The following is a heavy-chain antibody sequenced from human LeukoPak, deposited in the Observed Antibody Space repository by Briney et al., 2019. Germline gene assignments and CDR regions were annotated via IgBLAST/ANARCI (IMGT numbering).Heavy chain of an antibody. V-gene: IGHV3-23*01. D-gene: IGHD1-26*01. CDR3: ARRSVAGATTGYYYDS. CDR1: GFTFSSYA. J-gene: IGHJ4*02. CDR2: ISGSGGGT. Sequence: PGGSLRLSCAASGFTFSSYAMSWVRQAPGKGLEWVSAISGSGGGTYYADSVKGRFTISSDNSKNTLYLQMNSLRAEDTAFYYCARRSVAGATTGYYYDSWGQGTLVTVSS.